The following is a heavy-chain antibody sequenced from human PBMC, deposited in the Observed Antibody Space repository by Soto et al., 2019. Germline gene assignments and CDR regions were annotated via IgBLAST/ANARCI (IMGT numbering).Heavy chain of an antibody. V-gene: IGHV3-23*01. D-gene: IGHD3-16*01. J-gene: IGHJ6*03. CDR3: VKFRGRAYHYYYMDV. CDR1: GFSFNTYC. Sequence: DVQLLESGGGLAQRGGALRLSFATSGFSFNTYCITRVRQAPGKGLEWVSYGGSGGSTYYAASVKGRFTISRDNSKNTLYLQMNSLRAEDTAVYYCVKFRGRAYHYYYMDVWGNGTTVTVSS. CDR2: GGSGGST.